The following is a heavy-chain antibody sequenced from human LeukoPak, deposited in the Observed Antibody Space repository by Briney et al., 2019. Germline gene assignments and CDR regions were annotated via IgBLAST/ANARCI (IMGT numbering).Heavy chain of an antibody. V-gene: IGHV3-21*01. CDR1: GFTFSIYT. J-gene: IGHJ3*02. D-gene: IGHD2-8*01. CDR3: ARGGRANGVYDAFDI. CDR2: ISSSNSYI. Sequence: GGSLRLSCAASGFTFSIYTMNWVRQAPGKGLERVSSISSSNSYIYYADSVKGRFTISRDNAKNSLYLQMNTLRAEDTALYYCARGGRANGVYDAFDIWGQGTIVTVSS.